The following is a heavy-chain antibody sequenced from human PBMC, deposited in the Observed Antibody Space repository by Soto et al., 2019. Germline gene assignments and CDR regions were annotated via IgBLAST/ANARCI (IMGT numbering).Heavy chain of an antibody. CDR1: GYTFSNAW. CDR3: TTVRLVGATPGWFDP. J-gene: IGHJ5*02. V-gene: IGHV3-15*01. CDR2: IKSKTDGGTT. Sequence: EVQLVESGGGWVKPGGALRLSCAASGYTFSNAWMSWVRQAPGKGLEWVGRIKSKTDGGTTDYAAPVKGRFTISRDDSKNTLYLHMNSLKTEDTAVYYCTTVRLVGATPGWFDPWGQGTLVTVSS. D-gene: IGHD1-26*01.